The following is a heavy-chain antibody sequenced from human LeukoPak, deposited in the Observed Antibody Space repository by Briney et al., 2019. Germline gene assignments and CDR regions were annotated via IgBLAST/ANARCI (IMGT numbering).Heavy chain of an antibody. V-gene: IGHV1-69*13. D-gene: IGHD3-3*01. Sequence: ASVKVSCKASGGTFSSYAISWVRQAPGQGLEWMGGIIPIFGTANYAQKFQGRVTITADESTSTAYMELSSLRSEDTAVYYCARLSQFGVLRFSYYMDVWGKGTTVTISS. J-gene: IGHJ6*03. CDR2: IIPIFGTA. CDR1: GGTFSSYA. CDR3: ARLSQFGVLRFSYYMDV.